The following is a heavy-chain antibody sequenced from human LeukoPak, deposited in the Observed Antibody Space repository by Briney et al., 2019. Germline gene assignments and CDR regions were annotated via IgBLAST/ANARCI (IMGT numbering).Heavy chain of an antibody. Sequence: SETLSLTCTVSGGSFSSGSYYWSWIRQHPGKGLEWIGYIYYSGSTYYNPSLKSRVTISVDTSKNQFSLKLSSVTAADTAVYYCAGDYGVGLRYWGQGTLVTVSS. CDR2: IYYSGST. CDR1: GGSFSSGSYY. J-gene: IGHJ4*02. V-gene: IGHV4-31*03. CDR3: AGDYGVGLRY. D-gene: IGHD4-17*01.